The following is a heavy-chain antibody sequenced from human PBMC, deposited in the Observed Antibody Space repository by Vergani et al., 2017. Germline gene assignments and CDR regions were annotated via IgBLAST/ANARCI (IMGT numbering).Heavy chain of an antibody. CDR1: GFTFSSYS. D-gene: IGHD3-16*01. J-gene: IGHJ6*02. CDR3: ARVLGPNIGFWYYYYCMDV. CDR2: ISSSSSYI. V-gene: IGHV3-21*01. Sequence: EVQLVESGGGLVKPGGSLRLSCAASGFTFSSYSMNWVRQAPGKGLEWVSSISSSSSYIYYADSVKGRFTISRDNAKNSLYLQMNSLRAEDTAVYYCARVLGPNIGFWYYYYCMDVWGQGTTVTVSS.